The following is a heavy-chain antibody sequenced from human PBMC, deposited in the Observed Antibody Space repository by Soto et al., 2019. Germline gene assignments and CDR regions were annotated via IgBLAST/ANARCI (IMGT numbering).Heavy chain of an antibody. J-gene: IGHJ4*02. CDR2: IYWDDDT. CDR3: AHKMSRNYHDSN. D-gene: IGHD3-3*01. CDR1: GFSLSTSGVG. V-gene: IGHV2-5*02. Sequence: QITLKESGPTLVKPTQTLTLTCTFSGFSLSTSGVGVGWIRQSPGKALEWLALIYWDDDTRYSPSLKSRLTIAKDTSKNQVVLPLTNMGPVDTAAYYCAHKMSRNYHDSNWGQGTLVTVSS.